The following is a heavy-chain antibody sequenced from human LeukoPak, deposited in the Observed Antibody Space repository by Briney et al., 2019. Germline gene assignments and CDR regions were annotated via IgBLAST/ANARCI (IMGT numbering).Heavy chain of an antibody. Sequence: GGSLRLSCAASGFTFNTYAMHWVRQAPGKGLEWVAIISYDGSNKYFADSVKGRFTISRDNSMNTLYLQMNSLRVEDAAVYYCVRGRYYDFWSDYYEPLYDNAFDIWGQGTMVTVSS. V-gene: IGHV3-30-3*01. CDR3: VRGRYYDFWSDYYEPLYDNAFDI. CDR1: GFTFNTYA. J-gene: IGHJ3*02. D-gene: IGHD3-3*01. CDR2: ISYDGSNK.